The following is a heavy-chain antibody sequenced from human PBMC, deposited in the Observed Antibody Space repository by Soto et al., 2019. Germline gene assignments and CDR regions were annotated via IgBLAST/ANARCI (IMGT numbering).Heavy chain of an antibody. CDR2: IWHDGGEK. J-gene: IGHJ4*02. D-gene: IGHD1-26*01. CDR3: PTNPGRDSAIDY. V-gene: IGHV3-33*01. CDR1: GFTLSDYG. Sequence: QVQLVESGGGVVQPGRSLRLSCTASGFTLSDYGMHWVRQAPGKGLEWVSVIWHDGGEKYYAYSVTVRFTIPTDNSKNPVQLQMVTLGTEDTALYYCPTNPGRDSAIDYWGQGTLVTVSS.